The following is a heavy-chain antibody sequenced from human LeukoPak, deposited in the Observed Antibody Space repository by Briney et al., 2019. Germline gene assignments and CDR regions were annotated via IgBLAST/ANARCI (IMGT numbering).Heavy chain of an antibody. CDR3: ARVPYCSSTSCFSWFDP. J-gene: IGHJ5*02. CDR1: GFTFSNYW. Sequence: GGSLRLSCAASGFTFSNYWLHWVRQAPGKGLVWVSRINSDGSSTDYADSVKGRFTIPRDNAENTLYLQMNSLRAEDTAVYYCARVPYCSSTSCFSWFDPWGQGTLVTVSS. V-gene: IGHV3-74*01. D-gene: IGHD2-2*01. CDR2: INSDGSST.